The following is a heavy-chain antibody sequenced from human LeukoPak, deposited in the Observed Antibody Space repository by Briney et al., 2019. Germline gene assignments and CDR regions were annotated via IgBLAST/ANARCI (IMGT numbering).Heavy chain of an antibody. V-gene: IGHV4-34*01. D-gene: IGHD2-15*01. CDR1: GGSFSGYF. CDR3: ATMLGYCSGGSCYWYFDL. J-gene: IGHJ2*01. CDR2: INHSGIT. Sequence: SETLSLTCAVYGGSFSGYFWSWIRQPPGKGLEWIGEINHSGITNYNPSLKSRVTISVDTSKNQFSLKLSSVTPADTAVYYCATMLGYCSGGSCYWYFDLWGRGTLVTVSS.